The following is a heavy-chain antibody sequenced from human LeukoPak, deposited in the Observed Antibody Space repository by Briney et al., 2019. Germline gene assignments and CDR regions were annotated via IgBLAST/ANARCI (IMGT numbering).Heavy chain of an antibody. Sequence: RGSLRLSSAPSGFTFCIYGMSWVRDAPGEGVEWGSAISGSGGSTYYADSVKRRCTISRDDSKNTLYLQMNSLRAEDTAVDYCAKGPPAAPYCSSTSCYDIFDFWGQGTLVTVSS. CDR3: AKGPPAAPYCSSTSCYDIFDF. CDR1: GFTFCIYG. V-gene: IGHV3-23*01. CDR2: ISGSGGST. J-gene: IGHJ4*02. D-gene: IGHD2-2*01.